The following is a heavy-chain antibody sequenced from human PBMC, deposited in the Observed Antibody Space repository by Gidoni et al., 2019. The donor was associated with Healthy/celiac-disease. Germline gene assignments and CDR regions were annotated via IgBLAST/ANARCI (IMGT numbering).Heavy chain of an antibody. Sequence: QVQLQESGTGLVKPAETLSLTCTVSGGSVSRVQYYWRWIRQPPGKGLEWIGYIYYSGSTNYNPSLKSRVTISVDTSKNQFSLKLSSVTAADTAVYYCARGYCSGGSCYTHNYYGMDVWGQGTTVTVSS. CDR1: GGSVSRVQYY. V-gene: IGHV4-61*01. CDR2: IYYSGST. J-gene: IGHJ6*02. CDR3: ARGYCSGGSCYTHNYYGMDV. D-gene: IGHD2-15*01.